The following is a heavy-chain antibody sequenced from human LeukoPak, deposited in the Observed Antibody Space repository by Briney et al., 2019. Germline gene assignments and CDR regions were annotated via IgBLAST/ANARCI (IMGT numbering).Heavy chain of an antibody. CDR2: TWYDGSNK. Sequence: GGSLRLSCAASGFTFSRYGMHWVRQAPGKGLEGVAATWYDGSNKYYADSVKGRFTISRDNSKNTLYLQMNSLRGEDTAVYFCARGGHCSTTSCSNYDGMDVWGQGTTLTVSS. D-gene: IGHD2-2*01. CDR3: ARGGHCSTTSCSNYDGMDV. V-gene: IGHV3-33*01. J-gene: IGHJ6*02. CDR1: GFTFSRYG.